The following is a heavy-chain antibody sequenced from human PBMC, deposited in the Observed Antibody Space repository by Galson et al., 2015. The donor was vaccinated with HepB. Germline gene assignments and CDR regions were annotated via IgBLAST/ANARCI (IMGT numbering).Heavy chain of an antibody. Sequence: LSLTCTVSGGSISSYYWSWIRQPPGKGLEWIGYIYYSGSTNYNPSLKSRVTISVDTSKNQFSLKLSSVTAADTAVYYCARDGVGGDAFDIWGQGTMVTVSS. V-gene: IGHV4-59*01. CDR1: GGSISSYY. J-gene: IGHJ3*02. CDR2: IYYSGST. D-gene: IGHD1-26*01. CDR3: ARDGVGGDAFDI.